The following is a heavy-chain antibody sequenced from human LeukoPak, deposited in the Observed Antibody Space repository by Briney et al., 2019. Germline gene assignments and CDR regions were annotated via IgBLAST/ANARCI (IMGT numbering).Heavy chain of an antibody. CDR1: GFSFCSFG. V-gene: IGHV3-30*18. Sequence: GRSLRLSCAASGFSFCSFGMHWVRQAPGKGLEWVAVISHDGSNKNYADSVKGRFTMSRDNSKNTVYLQMNSLRGEDTAVYYCAKGQCFGELLPFDYWSQGALVSVSS. CDR2: ISHDGSNK. D-gene: IGHD3-10*01. J-gene: IGHJ4*02. CDR3: AKGQCFGELLPFDY.